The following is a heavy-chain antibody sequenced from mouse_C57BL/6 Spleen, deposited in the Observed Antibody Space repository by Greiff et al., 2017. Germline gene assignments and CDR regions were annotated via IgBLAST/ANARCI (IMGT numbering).Heavy chain of an antibody. Sequence: QVQLQQPGAELVRPGSSVKLSCKASGYTFTSYWMDWVKQRPGQGLEWIGNIYPSDSETHYNQKFKDKATLTVDKSSSTAYMQLSSLTPEDSAVYYCAREDYYGSSGWGQGTTLTVSS. CDR2: IYPSDSET. D-gene: IGHD1-1*01. J-gene: IGHJ2*01. V-gene: IGHV1-61*01. CDR3: AREDYYGSSG. CDR1: GYTFTSYW.